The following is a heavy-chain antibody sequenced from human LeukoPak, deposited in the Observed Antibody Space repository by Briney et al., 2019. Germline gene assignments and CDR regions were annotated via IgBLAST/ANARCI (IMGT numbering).Heavy chain of an antibody. V-gene: IGHV3-66*01. J-gene: IGHJ4*02. Sequence: GGSLRLSCAASGFTVSSNYMSWVRQAPGKGLEWVSVIYSGGSTYYADSVKGRFTISRDNSKNTLYLQMNSLRAEDTAVYYCAKNKRIRLGELSLSYYFDYWGQGTLVTVSS. CDR2: IYSGGST. CDR3: AKNKRIRLGELSLSYYFDY. CDR1: GFTVSSNY. D-gene: IGHD3-16*02.